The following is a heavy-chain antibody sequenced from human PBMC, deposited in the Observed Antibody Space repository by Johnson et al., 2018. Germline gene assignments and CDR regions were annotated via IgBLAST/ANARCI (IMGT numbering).Heavy chain of an antibody. CDR3: AGVVAGIADHYYMDV. D-gene: IGHD2-21*01. V-gene: IGHV3-13*01. CDR2: IGIVGDT. J-gene: IGHJ6*03. CDR1: GFTFRSYD. Sequence: VQLVESGGGLVQPGGSLRLSCAGSGFTFRSYDIQWVRQGTGKSLEWVSSIGIVGDTYYPDSVQGRFTISRDNAKHSLYLQMNSLRAEDTAVYYGAGVVAGIADHYYMDVWGKGTTVTVSS.